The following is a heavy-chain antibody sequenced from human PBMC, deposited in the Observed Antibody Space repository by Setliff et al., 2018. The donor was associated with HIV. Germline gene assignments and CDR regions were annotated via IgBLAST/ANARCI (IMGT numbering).Heavy chain of an antibody. CDR1: GESFSGYY. CDR3: ARVPKHSSSGDLEY. CDR2: INHSGST. J-gene: IGHJ4*02. V-gene: IGHV4-34*01. Sequence: SETLSLTCAVYGESFSGYYWSWIRQPPGKGLEWIGEINHSGSTNYNPSLKSRVTISVDTSKNQFSLKLTSVTAADTAVYYCARVPKHSSSGDLEYWSQGTLVTVSS. D-gene: IGHD3-22*01.